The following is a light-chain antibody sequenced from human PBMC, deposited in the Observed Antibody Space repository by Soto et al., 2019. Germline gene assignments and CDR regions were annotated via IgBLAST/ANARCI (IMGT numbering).Light chain of an antibody. CDR2: AAS. CDR1: QGIGND. Sequence: DIQMTQSPSSLSASVGDRVTITCRASQGIGNDLGWYQQKPGKAPKRLIYAASSLQSGVPSRFSGSGSGTEFTLTISSPQPEDFATYYCLQHNSYPLTFGGGTKVDIK. CDR3: LQHNSYPLT. V-gene: IGKV1-17*01. J-gene: IGKJ4*01.